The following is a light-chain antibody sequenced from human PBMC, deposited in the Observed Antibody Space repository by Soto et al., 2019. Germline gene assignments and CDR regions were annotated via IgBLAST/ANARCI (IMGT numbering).Light chain of an antibody. Sequence: DIQMTQSPSTLSASIGDRVTITCRASQSISSWLAWFQQKPRKAPKLLIYKASSLESGVPSRFSGSGSGTEFTLTISSLQPDDFATYYCQQYNSYMWTFGQGTKVEIK. CDR2: KAS. CDR3: QQYNSYMWT. J-gene: IGKJ1*01. CDR1: QSISSW. V-gene: IGKV1-5*03.